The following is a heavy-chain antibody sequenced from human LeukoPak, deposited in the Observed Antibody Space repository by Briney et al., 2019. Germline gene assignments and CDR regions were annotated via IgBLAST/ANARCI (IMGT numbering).Heavy chain of an antibody. D-gene: IGHD5-18*01. Sequence: SETLSLTCTVSGGSMNTYYWAWLRQPAGKRLEWLGRMYHSGTTNYNSPLYNPSLSSRVTMSVDGAKNQFSLRLKSVTTADTAIYFCARERDHGYSYGLVLDSWGQGSLVTVSS. CDR2: MYHSGTT. CDR3: ARERDHGYSYGLVLDS. CDR1: GGSMNTYY. J-gene: IGHJ4*02. V-gene: IGHV4-4*07.